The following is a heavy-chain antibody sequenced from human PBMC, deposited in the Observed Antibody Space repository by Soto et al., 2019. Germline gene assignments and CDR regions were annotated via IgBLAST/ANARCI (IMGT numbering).Heavy chain of an antibody. D-gene: IGHD6-13*01. CDR1: GGSISRYY. J-gene: IGHJ5*02. Sequence: SETLSLTCTVSGGSISRYYWSWIRQPPGKGLEWIGYIYYSGSTNYNSSLKSRVTISVDTSKNQFSLKLSSVTAADTAVYYCARDQSYSSSWYWFDQWGQGTMVNVSS. CDR3: ARDQSYSSSWYWFDQ. CDR2: IYYSGST. V-gene: IGHV4-59*01.